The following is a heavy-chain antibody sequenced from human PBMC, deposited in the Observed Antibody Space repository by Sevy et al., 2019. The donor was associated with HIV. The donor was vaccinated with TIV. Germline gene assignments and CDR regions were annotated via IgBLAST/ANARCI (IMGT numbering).Heavy chain of an antibody. CDR3: ARGLASCSFFSLYFDY. V-gene: IGHV3-11*01. CDR2: ISSSGTII. D-gene: IGHD2-8*01. Sequence: GGSLRLSCAASGLNVSDYFMSWIRQAPGKRPEWVSYISSSGTIIYYADSVKGRVTISRDNAKNSLYLQMNSLRAEDTAIYYCARGLASCSFFSLYFDYWGQGTLVTVSS. CDR1: GLNVSDYF. J-gene: IGHJ4*02.